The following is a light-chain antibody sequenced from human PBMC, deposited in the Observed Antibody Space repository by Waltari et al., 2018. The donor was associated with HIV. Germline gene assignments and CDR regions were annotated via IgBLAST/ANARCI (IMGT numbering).Light chain of an antibody. V-gene: IGLV3-25*03. CDR2: KDS. CDR3: QSADSSGNYQV. Sequence: YALTQPTSVSVYPGQTARLTGSGGALPKQYAYWYKQKPGQAPVLVIYKDSGRPSGIPELISGSSSGTSVTFTISGVQAKYEADYYCQSADSSGNYQVFCGGTKLTVL. J-gene: IGLJ3*02. CDR1: ALPKQY.